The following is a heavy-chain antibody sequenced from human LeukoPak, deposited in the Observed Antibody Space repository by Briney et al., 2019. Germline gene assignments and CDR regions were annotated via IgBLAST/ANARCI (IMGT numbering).Heavy chain of an antibody. Sequence: GGSLRLSCAASEITFSNYAIHWVRQTPGKGLEWVAVISFDGNTIHYADPVKGRFTISRDKSKNTVNLQMNSLRGEDTAVYYCARSGGLQKFDYWGQGTLVTVPS. CDR3: ARSGGLQKFDY. CDR1: EITFSNYA. J-gene: IGHJ4*02. D-gene: IGHD6-25*01. V-gene: IGHV3-30-3*01. CDR2: ISFDGNTI.